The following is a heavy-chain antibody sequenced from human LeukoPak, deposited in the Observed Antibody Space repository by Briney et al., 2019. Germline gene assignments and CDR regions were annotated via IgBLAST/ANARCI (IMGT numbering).Heavy chain of an antibody. Sequence: SETLSLTCTVSGGSISSYYWSWIRQPPGKGLEWIGYIYYSGSTNYNPSLKSRVTISVDTSKNQFSLKLSSVTAADTAVYYCARQQAVGAQNPYFDYWGQGTLVTVSS. V-gene: IGHV4-59*08. D-gene: IGHD1-26*01. CDR2: IYYSGST. CDR3: ARQQAVGAQNPYFDY. CDR1: GGSISSYY. J-gene: IGHJ4*02.